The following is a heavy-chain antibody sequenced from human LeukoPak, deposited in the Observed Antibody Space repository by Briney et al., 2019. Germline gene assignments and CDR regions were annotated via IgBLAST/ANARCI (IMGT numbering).Heavy chain of an antibody. CDR3: AVAYYYDSSGYW. CDR2: ISAYNGNT. D-gene: IGHD3-22*01. J-gene: IGHJ4*02. Sequence: ASVKVSCKASGYTFTSYGISWVRQAPGQGLEWMGWISAYNGNTNYAQKLQGRVTMTTDTSTRTAYMELRSLRSDDTAVYYCAVAYYYDSSGYWWGQGTLVTVSS. CDR1: GYTFTSYG. V-gene: IGHV1-18*01.